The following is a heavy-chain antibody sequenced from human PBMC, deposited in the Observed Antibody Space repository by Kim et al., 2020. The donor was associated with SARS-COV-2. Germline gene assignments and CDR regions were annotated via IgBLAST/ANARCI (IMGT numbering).Heavy chain of an antibody. Sequence: TPSLTRRLTIAVDTSKNQFSLKLSSVTAADTAVYYCARDGGYQLLYAFDYWGQGTLVTVSS. V-gene: IGHV4-59*01. D-gene: IGHD2-2*02. CDR3: ARDGGYQLLYAFDY. J-gene: IGHJ4*02.